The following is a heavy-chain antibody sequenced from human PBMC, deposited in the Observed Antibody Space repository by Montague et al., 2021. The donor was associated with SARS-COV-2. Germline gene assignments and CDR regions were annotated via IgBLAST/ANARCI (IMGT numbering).Heavy chain of an antibody. CDR3: ARAANILSVFYNHPLEY. CDR2: IYDSDTT. J-gene: IGHJ4*02. V-gene: IGHV4-61*01. Sequence: SETLSLTCTVSGGSVISGTYFWSWIRQPPGKGLEWIAYIYDSDTTNNNPSFWSRVSMSSDRSKNQFSLKLTSVTPADTAVYYCARAANILSVFYNHPLEYWGQGILVTVSS. D-gene: IGHD3-9*01. CDR1: GGSVISGTYF.